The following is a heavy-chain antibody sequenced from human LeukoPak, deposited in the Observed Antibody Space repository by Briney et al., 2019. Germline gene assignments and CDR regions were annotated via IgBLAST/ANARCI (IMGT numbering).Heavy chain of an antibody. CDR1: GFTFSSYS. CDR2: ISSSSTI. CDR3: ARDQVVAAIPFDY. V-gene: IGHV3-48*02. D-gene: IGHD2-15*01. Sequence: GGSLRLSCAASGFTFSSYSMNWVRQAPGKGLEWVSYISSSSTIYYADSVKGRFTISRDNAKNSLYLQMNSLRDEDTAVYYCARDQVVAAIPFDYWGQGTLVTVSS. J-gene: IGHJ4*02.